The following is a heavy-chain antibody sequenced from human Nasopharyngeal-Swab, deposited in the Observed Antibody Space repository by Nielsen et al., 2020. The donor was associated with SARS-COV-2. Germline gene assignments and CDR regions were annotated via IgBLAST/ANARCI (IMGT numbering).Heavy chain of an antibody. Sequence: WIRQPPEKGLEWIGYIYYSGSTNYNPSLKSRVTISVDTSKNQFSLKLSSATAADTAVYYCARERRDGYNSVCYFDYWGQGTLVTVSS. V-gene: IGHV4-59*01. CDR3: ARERRDGYNSVCYFDY. D-gene: IGHD5-24*01. CDR2: IYYSGST. J-gene: IGHJ4*02.